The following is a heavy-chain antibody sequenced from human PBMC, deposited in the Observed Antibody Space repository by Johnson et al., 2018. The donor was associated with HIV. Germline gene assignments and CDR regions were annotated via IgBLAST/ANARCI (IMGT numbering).Heavy chain of an antibody. J-gene: IGHJ3*02. D-gene: IGHD1-26*01. V-gene: IGHV3-30*04. CDR1: GFTFSSYA. CDR2: ISYDGSNK. CDR3: AKDRGSYYFYAFDI. Sequence: QVQLVESGGGVVRPGGSLRLSCSASGFTFSSYAMHWVRQAPGKGLEWVAVISYDGSNKYYADSVKGRFTISRDNSKNTLYLQMNSLRAEDTAVYYCAKDRGSYYFYAFDIWGQGTMVTVSS.